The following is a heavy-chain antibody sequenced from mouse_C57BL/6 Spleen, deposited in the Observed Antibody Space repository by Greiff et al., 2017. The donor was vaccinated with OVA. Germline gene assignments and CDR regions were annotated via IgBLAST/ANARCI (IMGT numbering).Heavy chain of an antibody. CDR3: ARGLITTVPY. Sequence: VQLQQSGPELVKPGASVKISCKASGYAFSSSWMNWVKQRPGKGLEWIGRIYPGDGDTNYNGKFKGKATLTADKSSSTAYMQLSSLTSEDSAVYFCARGLITTVPYWGQGTTLTVSS. V-gene: IGHV1-82*01. CDR1: GYAFSSSW. CDR2: IYPGDGDT. D-gene: IGHD1-1*01. J-gene: IGHJ2*01.